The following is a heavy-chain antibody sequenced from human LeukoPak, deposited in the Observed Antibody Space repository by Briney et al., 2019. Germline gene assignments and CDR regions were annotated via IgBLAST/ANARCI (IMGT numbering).Heavy chain of an antibody. J-gene: IGHJ4*02. CDR1: GYSISSGYY. Sequence: SETLSLTCTVSGYSISSGYYWGWIRQPPGKGLEWIGSIYHSGSTYYNPSLKSRVTISVDTSKNQFSLKLSSVTAADTAVYYCARVRRWLQFEIYDYWGQGTLVTVSS. D-gene: IGHD5-24*01. V-gene: IGHV4-38-2*02. CDR2: IYHSGST. CDR3: ARVRRWLQFEIYDY.